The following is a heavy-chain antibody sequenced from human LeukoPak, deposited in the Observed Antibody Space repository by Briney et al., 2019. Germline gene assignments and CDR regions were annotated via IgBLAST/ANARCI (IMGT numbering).Heavy chain of an antibody. Sequence: PGGSLRLSWAASGXTFSSYGMHWVRQAPGKGLEWVAVIWYDGSNKYYADSVKGRFTISRDNSKNTLYLQMNSLRAEDTAVYYCARDNTAMAYYFDYWGQGTLVTVSS. CDR1: GXTFSSYG. D-gene: IGHD5-18*01. CDR2: IWYDGSNK. CDR3: ARDNTAMAYYFDY. V-gene: IGHV3-33*01. J-gene: IGHJ4*02.